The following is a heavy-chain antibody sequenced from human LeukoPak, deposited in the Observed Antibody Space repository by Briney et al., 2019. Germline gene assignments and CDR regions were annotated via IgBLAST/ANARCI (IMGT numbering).Heavy chain of an antibody. V-gene: IGHV3-15*01. CDR1: GFTFKNAW. Sequence: GGSLRLSCAASGFTFKNAWMSWVRQAPGKGLEWVGRIRSKRDGGTTDYVAPVKGRFTISRDDSKNTLYLQMNSLKTEDTAVYYCGWDDKSVFDYWGQGTLVTASS. D-gene: IGHD1-26*01. J-gene: IGHJ4*02. CDR3: GWDDKSVFDY. CDR2: IRSKRDGGTT.